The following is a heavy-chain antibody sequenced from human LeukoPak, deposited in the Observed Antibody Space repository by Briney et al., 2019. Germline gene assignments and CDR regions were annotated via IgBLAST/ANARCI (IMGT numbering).Heavy chain of an antibody. D-gene: IGHD6-6*01. CDR1: GFTFSSYA. CDR2: ISYDGSNK. J-gene: IGHJ6*04. V-gene: IGHV3-30*18. Sequence: PGGSLRLSCAASGFTFSSYAMSWVRQAPGKGLEWVAVISYDGSNKYHADSVKGRFTISRDNSKNTLYLQMNSLRAEDTAVYFCAKSSWASDYYYYGMDVWGKGTTVTVSS. CDR3: AKSSWASDYYYYGMDV.